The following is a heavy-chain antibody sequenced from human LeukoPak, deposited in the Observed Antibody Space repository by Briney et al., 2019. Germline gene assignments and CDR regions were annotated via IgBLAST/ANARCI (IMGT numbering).Heavy chain of an antibody. V-gene: IGHV1-8*01. J-gene: IGHJ6*03. CDR2: MNPNSGNT. D-gene: IGHD3-3*01. CDR1: GDTFTTYD. CDR3: ARAITIFDYYYMDV. Sequence: ASVKVSCKASGDTFTTYDINWVRQATGQGPEWMGWMNPNSGNTVYEPKSQGRVTMTRDTSISTAYLELSSLRSEDTAVYYCARAITIFDYYYMDVWGKGTTVTVSS.